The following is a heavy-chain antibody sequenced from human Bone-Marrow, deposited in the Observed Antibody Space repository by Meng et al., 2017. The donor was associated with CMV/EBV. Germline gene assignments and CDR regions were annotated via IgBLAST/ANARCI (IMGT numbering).Heavy chain of an antibody. CDR3: ARGVGATTAWFDP. D-gene: IGHD1-26*01. J-gene: IGHJ5*02. CDR2: INWNGGST. CDR1: GCNVDDNG. V-gene: IGHV3-20*01. Sequence: AGSGCNVDDNGRSWVRKAPGKGMEWVAGINWNGGSTGYADYVKGRFTISRDNAKNSLYLQMNSLRAEDTALYHCARGVGATTAWFDPWGQGTLVTVSS.